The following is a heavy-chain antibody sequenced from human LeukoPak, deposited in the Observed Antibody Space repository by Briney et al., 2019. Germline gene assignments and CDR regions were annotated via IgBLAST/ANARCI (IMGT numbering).Heavy chain of an antibody. D-gene: IGHD3-10*01. V-gene: IGHV4-34*01. CDR2: INHSGST. CDR1: GGSFSGYY. Sequence: SETLSLTCAVYGGSFSGYYWSWIRQPPGKGLEWIGEINHSGSTNYNPSLKSRVTISVDTSKNQFSLKLSSVTAADTAVYYCARWAAALPRVPKSHMDVWGEGTTVTVSS. J-gene: IGHJ6*03. CDR3: ARWAAALPRVPKSHMDV.